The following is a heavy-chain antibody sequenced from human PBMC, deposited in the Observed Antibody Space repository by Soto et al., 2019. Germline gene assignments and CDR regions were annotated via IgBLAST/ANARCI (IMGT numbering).Heavy chain of an antibody. J-gene: IGHJ5*02. CDR2: ISGSGGST. CDR1: EFTFSSYA. CDR3: AKDRGQIVVVPAAIPWFDP. Sequence: GGSLRHRCAASEFTFSSYAMSRVRHAPGKGLAWVSAISGSGGSTYYADSVKGRFTFSRDNSKNTLYLQMNSLRAEDMAVYYCAKDRGQIVVVPAAIPWFDPWGQGTLVTVSS. D-gene: IGHD2-2*01. V-gene: IGHV3-23*01.